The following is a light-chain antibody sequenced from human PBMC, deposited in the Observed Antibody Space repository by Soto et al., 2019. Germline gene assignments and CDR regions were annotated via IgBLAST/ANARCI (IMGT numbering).Light chain of an antibody. CDR1: QSVSSY. CDR2: DAS. Sequence: EIVLTQSPATLSLSPGERATLSCRVSQSVSSYLAWYQQKPGQAPKLLIYDASNRATGIPARFSGSGSGTDFTLTISSLEPEDFAVYYCQQRSNWPPITFGQGTRLDIK. J-gene: IGKJ5*01. CDR3: QQRSNWPPIT. V-gene: IGKV3-11*01.